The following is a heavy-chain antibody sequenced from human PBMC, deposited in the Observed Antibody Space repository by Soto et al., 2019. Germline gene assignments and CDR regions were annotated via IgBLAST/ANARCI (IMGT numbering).Heavy chain of an antibody. J-gene: IGHJ6*02. CDR2: ISAAGDP. CDR1: GFTFRNYD. CDR3: ARTDRDFYGLDV. Sequence: VQLVESGGGLVQPGGSLRLSCEASGFTFRNYDMHWVRQGTGKGLEWVSGISAAGDPDYADSVEGRFTISRENAQNSCFLQMNSLRVGDTAVYYCARTDRDFYGLDVWGQGTTVIVSS. V-gene: IGHV3-13*05.